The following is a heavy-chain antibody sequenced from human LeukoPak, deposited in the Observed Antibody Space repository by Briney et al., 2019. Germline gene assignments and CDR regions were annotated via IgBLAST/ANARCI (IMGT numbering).Heavy chain of an antibody. J-gene: IGHJ4*02. V-gene: IGHV3-74*01. CDR1: GFTFSNFW. CDR3: VGGYDPHY. CDR2: INSDGSDT. D-gene: IGHD2-8*02. Sequence: PGGSLRLSCAASGFTFSNFWMHWVRQAPGKGLVWVSRINSDGSDTSYADSVKGRLTISRDNAKNTLYLQMNSLRAEDTAIYYCVGGYDPHYWGQGTLVTVPS.